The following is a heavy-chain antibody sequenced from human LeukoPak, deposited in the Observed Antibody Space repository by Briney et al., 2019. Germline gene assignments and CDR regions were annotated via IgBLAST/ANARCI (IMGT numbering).Heavy chain of an antibody. Sequence: SETLSLTCTVSGGSISSSNWWSWVRQPPGKGLEGIGEIYHSGSTNYNPSLKSRVTMSVDKSNNQFSLKLSSVTAADTAVYYCARASGSYVFNYWGQGTLVTVSS. CDR2: IYHSGST. J-gene: IGHJ4*02. V-gene: IGHV4-4*02. CDR1: GGSISSSNW. D-gene: IGHD3-10*01. CDR3: ARASGSYVFNY.